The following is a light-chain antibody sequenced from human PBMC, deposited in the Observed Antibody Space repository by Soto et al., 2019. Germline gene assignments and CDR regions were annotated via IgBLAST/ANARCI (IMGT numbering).Light chain of an antibody. Sequence: VMTHSPGALSLTPGERATLSCRASQSVSSSYLAWYQQKPGQAPRLLIYGASSRATGIPDRFSGSGSGTDFTLTISRLEPEDFAVYYCQQYGSSRGTFGQGTKVDIK. CDR3: QQYGSSRGT. V-gene: IGKV3-20*01. CDR1: QSVSSSY. J-gene: IGKJ1*01. CDR2: GAS.